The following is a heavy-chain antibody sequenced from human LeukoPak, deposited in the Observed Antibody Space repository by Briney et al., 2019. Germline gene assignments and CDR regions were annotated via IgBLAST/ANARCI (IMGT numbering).Heavy chain of an antibody. D-gene: IGHD3-9*01. CDR1: GYTFSGYY. CDR3: ARSPDILTGENFDY. Sequence: GASVKVSCKASGYTFSGYYMHWVRQAPGQGLEWMGWINPKSGGTNEAQKFHDRVTMTRDTSIRTAYMEVSRLRSDDTAVYYCARSPDILTGENFDYWGLGTLVTVSS. J-gene: IGHJ4*02. CDR2: INPKSGGT. V-gene: IGHV1-2*02.